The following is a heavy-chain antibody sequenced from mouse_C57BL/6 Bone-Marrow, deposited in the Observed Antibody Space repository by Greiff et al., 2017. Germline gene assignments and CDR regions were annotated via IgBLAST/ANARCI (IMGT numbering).Heavy chain of an antibody. Sequence: EVKLMGSGGGLVQPGGSMKLSCAASGFTFSDAWMDWVRQSPEKGLEWVAEIRNKANNHATYYAESVKGKFTISRDDSKSSVYLQMNSLKAKDTSIYYSTRPTIVPDCAMDYWGQGTSVTVSS. CDR2: IRNKANNHAT. CDR1: GFTFSDAW. J-gene: IGHJ4*01. V-gene: IGHV6-6*01. D-gene: IGHD2-12*01. CDR3: TRPTIVPDCAMDY.